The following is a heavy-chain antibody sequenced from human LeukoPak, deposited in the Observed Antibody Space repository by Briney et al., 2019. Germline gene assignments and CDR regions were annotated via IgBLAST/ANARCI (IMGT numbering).Heavy chain of an antibody. CDR3: AIGYYYDSSGYQFDI. CDR2: IYHSGST. J-gene: IGHJ3*02. Sequence: SETLSLTCAVSGYSISSGYYWGWIRQPPGKGLEWIGSIYHSGSTYYNPSLKSRVTISGDRSKNQFSLKLSSVTAADTAVYYCAIGYYYDSSGYQFDIWGQGTMVTVSS. D-gene: IGHD3-22*01. V-gene: IGHV4-38-2*01. CDR1: GYSISSGYY.